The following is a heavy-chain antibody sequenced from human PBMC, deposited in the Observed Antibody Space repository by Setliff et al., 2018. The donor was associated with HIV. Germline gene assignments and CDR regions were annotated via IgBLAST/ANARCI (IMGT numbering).Heavy chain of an antibody. D-gene: IGHD5-18*01. V-gene: IGHV4-59*08. CDR3: ARQPVDTAVALAFDI. Sequence: SETLSLTCTVSGGSISSYYWSWIRLPPGKGLEWIGYIYTSGITNYNPSLKSRVTISVDTSKNQFSLKLTSVTAADTAVYYCARQPVDTAVALAFDIWGQGTMVT. CDR1: GGSISSYY. CDR2: IYTSGIT. J-gene: IGHJ3*02.